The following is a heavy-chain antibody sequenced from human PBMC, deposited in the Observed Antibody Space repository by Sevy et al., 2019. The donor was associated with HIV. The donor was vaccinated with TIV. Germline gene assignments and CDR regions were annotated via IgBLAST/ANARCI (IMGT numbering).Heavy chain of an antibody. Sequence: GGSLRLSCAASGFTFSDSAMFWVRQASGRGLEWVGRIRTKPNNYATALVASLKDRFSISRYDSKITTYLQMNSLKAADTAVYCCTSGYGRFYFWGQGALVTVSS. CDR1: GFTFSDSA. CDR3: TSGYGRFYF. D-gene: IGHD4-17*01. V-gene: IGHV3-73*01. J-gene: IGHJ4*02. CDR2: IRTKPNNYAT.